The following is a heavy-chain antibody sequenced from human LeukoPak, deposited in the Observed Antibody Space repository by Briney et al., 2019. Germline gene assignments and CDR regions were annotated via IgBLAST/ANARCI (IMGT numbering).Heavy chain of an antibody. D-gene: IGHD3-16*02. CDR1: GFSFSNFA. J-gene: IGHJ4*02. CDR3: AKVSSWGSYRGDDY. CDR2: ISGSGGST. Sequence: PGGSLRLSCAASGFSFSNFAMSWVRQAPGKGLEWVSAISGSGGSTYYADSVKGRFTISRDNSKNTLYLQMNSLRAEDTAVYYCAKVSSWGSYRGDDYWGQGTLVTVSS. V-gene: IGHV3-23*01.